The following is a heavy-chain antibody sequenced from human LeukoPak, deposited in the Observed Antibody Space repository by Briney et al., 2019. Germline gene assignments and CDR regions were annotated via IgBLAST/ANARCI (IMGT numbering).Heavy chain of an antibody. Sequence: GGSLRLSCAASGFTFSDFYMTWIRQAPGKGLEWVSYISSSSSYTNYADSVKGRFTISRDNAKNSLYPQMNSLRAEDTAVYYCARGQADFDSWGQGTLVTVSS. CDR2: ISSSSSYT. CDR3: ARGQADFDS. CDR1: GFTFSDFY. J-gene: IGHJ4*02. V-gene: IGHV3-11*06.